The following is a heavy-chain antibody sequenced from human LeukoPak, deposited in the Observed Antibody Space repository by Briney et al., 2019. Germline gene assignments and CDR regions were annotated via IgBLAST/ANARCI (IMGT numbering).Heavy chain of an antibody. D-gene: IGHD3-10*01. J-gene: IGHJ4*02. V-gene: IGHV6-1*01. CDR2: TYYRSKWYN. CDR1: GDSVCSNSAA. CDR3: ARVATRAYYFDY. Sequence: SQTLSRTCAISGDSVCSNSAAWNWIRQSPSGGLEWLGRTYYRSKWYNDYAVSVKSRITINPDTSKNQFSLQLNSVTPEDTAAYYSARVATRAYYFDYWGQGTLVTVSS.